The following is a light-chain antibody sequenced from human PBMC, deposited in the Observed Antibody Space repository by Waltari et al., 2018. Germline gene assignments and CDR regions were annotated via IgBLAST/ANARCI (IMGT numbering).Light chain of an antibody. V-gene: IGLV2-14*03. CDR3: NSYTSSNTWV. J-gene: IGLJ3*02. CDR2: DVG. CDR1: SSDVGGYNY. Sequence: QSALTQPASVSGSPGQSITISCTATSSDVGGYNYVSWYQQHPGRAPKLLIYDVGNRPSGISNRFSGAKSGRTASLTISGLQAEDEANYYCNSYTSSNTWVFGGGTKLTVL.